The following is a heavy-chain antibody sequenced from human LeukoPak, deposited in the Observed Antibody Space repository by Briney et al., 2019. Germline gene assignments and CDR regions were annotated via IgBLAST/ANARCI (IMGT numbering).Heavy chain of an antibody. CDR2: IRSKANSYAT. CDR1: GFTFSVSS. CDR3: TYDYPGRY. V-gene: IGHV3-73*01. Sequence: LSGGSLRLSCAASGFTFSVSSMHWVRQASGKGLEWVGRIRSKANSYATAYAASVKGRFTISRDDSKNTAYLQMNSLKTEDTAVYYCTYDYPGRYWGQGTLVTVSS. J-gene: IGHJ4*02. D-gene: IGHD5-12*01.